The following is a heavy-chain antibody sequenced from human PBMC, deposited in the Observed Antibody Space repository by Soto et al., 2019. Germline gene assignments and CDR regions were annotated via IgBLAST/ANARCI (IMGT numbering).Heavy chain of an antibody. Sequence: EVQLLESGGGLVQPGGSLRLSCVASGFTFTNYAMSWVRQAPGKGLEWVSGIVGGGAQTLYEDSVKGRFTISRDNSENNLLLQMNSLIAADTAIYYCAREGISRSWDFDYWGLGTLFPVSS. CDR2: IVGGGAQT. J-gene: IGHJ4*02. V-gene: IGHV3-23*01. CDR3: AREGISRSWDFDY. CDR1: GFTFTNYA. D-gene: IGHD3-16*01.